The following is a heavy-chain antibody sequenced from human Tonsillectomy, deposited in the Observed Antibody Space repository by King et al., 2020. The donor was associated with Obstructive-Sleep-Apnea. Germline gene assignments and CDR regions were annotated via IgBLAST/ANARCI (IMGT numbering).Heavy chain of an antibody. CDR3: AREVTGTTGYFDY. CDR2: ISSSGITI. D-gene: IGHD1-20*01. CDR1: GFTFSDYY. V-gene: IGHV3-11*01. Sequence: VHLVESGGGFVKPGGSLRLSCAASGFTFSDYYMSWIRQAPGKGLEGVSYISSSGITIYYADSVKGRFTISRDNAKNSLYLQMNSLRAEDTAVYYCAREVTGTTGYFDYWGQGTLVTVSS. J-gene: IGHJ4*02.